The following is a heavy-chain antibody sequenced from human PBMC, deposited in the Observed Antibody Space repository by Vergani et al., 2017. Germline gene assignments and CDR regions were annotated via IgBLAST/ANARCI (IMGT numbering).Heavy chain of an antibody. CDR2: IGSSGPYI. J-gene: IGHJ6*01. CDR3: ARDCIRGGCPDNYGMDV. V-gene: IGHV3-21*06. CDR1: GFTFSDFS. Sequence: EVLLVESGGDLVQPGGSLRLPCEASGFTFSDFSMSWVRQAPGKGLEWVAFIGSSGPYINYADSVKGRFIISRDNTNNSLFLQLRSLRAEDAAVYYCARDCIRGGCPDNYGMDVWGGGATVADSS. D-gene: IGHD3-3*02.